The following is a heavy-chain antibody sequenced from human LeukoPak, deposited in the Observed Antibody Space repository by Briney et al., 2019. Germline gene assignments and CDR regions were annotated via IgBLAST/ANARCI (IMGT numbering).Heavy chain of an antibody. CDR2: INDNGSDT. Sequence: PGGSLRLSCAASGFTLSYYWMHRVRQVPGKRPVWVSRINDNGSDTIYADSVRGRFTISRDDAKNTVYLQMNNLRAEDTAVYYCVRGGPSTWSWGQGTLVTVSS. CDR1: GFTLSYYW. J-gene: IGHJ5*02. CDR3: VRGGPSTWS. D-gene: IGHD2-15*01. V-gene: IGHV3-74*01.